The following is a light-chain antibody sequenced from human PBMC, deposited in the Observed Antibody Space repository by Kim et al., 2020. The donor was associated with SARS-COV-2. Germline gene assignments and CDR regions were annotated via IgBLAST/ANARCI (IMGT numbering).Light chain of an antibody. CDR1: QSVSSY. V-gene: IGKV3-11*01. CDR3: QQRSNWPYT. Sequence: EIVLTQSPATLSLSPGERATLSCRASQSVSSYLAWYQRKPGQAPRLLIYDASNRATGIPARFSGSGSGTDFTLTISSLEPEDFAVYYCQQRSNWPYTFGQGTKLEI. J-gene: IGKJ2*01. CDR2: DAS.